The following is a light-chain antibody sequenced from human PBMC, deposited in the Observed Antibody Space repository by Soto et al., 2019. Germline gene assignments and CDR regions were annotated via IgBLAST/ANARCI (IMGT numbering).Light chain of an antibody. J-gene: IGLJ3*02. V-gene: IGLV2-8*01. CDR1: SSDVGGYNY. CDR2: EVN. CDR3: GTWDSSLSAV. Sequence: QSALTQPPSASGSPGQSVAISCTGTSSDVGGYNYVSWYQQHPGKAPKLMIYEVNKRPSGIPDRFSGSKSGTSATLGITGLQTGDEADYYCGTWDSSLSAVFGGGTKLTVL.